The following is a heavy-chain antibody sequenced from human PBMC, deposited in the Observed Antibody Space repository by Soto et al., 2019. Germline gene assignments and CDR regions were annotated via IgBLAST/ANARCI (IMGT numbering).Heavy chain of an antibody. Sequence: PSETLSLTCAVYGGSFSGYYWSWICQPPGKGLEWIGEINHSGSTNYNPSLKSRVTISVDTSKNQFSLKLSSVTAADTAVYYCARDGPKFDPWGQGTLVTVSS. CDR2: INHSGST. CDR1: GGSFSGYY. V-gene: IGHV4-34*01. CDR3: ARDGPKFDP. J-gene: IGHJ5*02.